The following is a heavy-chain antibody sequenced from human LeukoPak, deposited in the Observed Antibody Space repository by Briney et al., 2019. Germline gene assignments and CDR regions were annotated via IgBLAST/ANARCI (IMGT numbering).Heavy chain of an antibody. Sequence: ASVKVSCKASGYTFTGYYMHWMRQAPGQGLEWMGWINPNSGGTNYAQKFQGRVTMTRDTSISTAYMELSRLRSDDTAVYYCARDWAKYCSSTSCYTLGFDPWGQGTLVTVSS. CDR2: INPNSGGT. V-gene: IGHV1-2*02. CDR3: ARDWAKYCSSTSCYTLGFDP. CDR1: GYTFTGYY. D-gene: IGHD2-2*02. J-gene: IGHJ5*02.